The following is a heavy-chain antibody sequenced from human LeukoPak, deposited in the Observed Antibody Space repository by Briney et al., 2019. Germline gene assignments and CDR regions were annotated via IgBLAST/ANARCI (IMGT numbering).Heavy chain of an antibody. CDR1: GFTFSSYW. Sequence: GGSLRLSCAASGFTFSSYWMSWVRPAPGEGLGWVANIKQDGSEKYYVASVKGRFTISRDNAKNSLYLQMNSLRAEDTAVYYCARRATYGDEACFDPWGQGTLVTVSS. J-gene: IGHJ5*02. CDR2: IKQDGSEK. CDR3: ARRATYGDEACFDP. V-gene: IGHV3-7*03. D-gene: IGHD4-17*01.